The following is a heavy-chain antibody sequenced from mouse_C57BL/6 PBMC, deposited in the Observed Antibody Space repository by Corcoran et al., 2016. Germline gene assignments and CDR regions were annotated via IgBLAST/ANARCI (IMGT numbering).Heavy chain of an antibody. J-gene: IGHJ4*01. CDR3: ARALRLGGVDY. Sequence: QVQLQQSGAELVKPGASVKISCKASGYAFSSYWMNWVKQRPGKGLEWIGQIYPGDGDTNYNGKFKGKATLTADKSSSTAYMQLSSLTSEDSAVYFCARALRLGGVDYWGQGTSVTVSS. CDR2: IYPGDGDT. D-gene: IGHD2-4*01. V-gene: IGHV1-80*01. CDR1: GYAFSSYW.